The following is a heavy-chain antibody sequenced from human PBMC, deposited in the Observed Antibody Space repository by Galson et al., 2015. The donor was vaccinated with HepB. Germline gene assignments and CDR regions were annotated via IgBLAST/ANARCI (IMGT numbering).Heavy chain of an antibody. V-gene: IGHV3-21*01. Sequence: SLRLSCAASGFTFSSYGMNWVRQAPGKGLEWVSSISSSSSYIYYADSVKGRFTISRDNAKNSLYLQMNSLRAEDTAVYYCARVYCSSTSCYSGYYGMDVWGQGTTVTVSS. CDR3: ARVYCSSTSCYSGYYGMDV. J-gene: IGHJ6*02. D-gene: IGHD2-2*02. CDR1: GFTFSSYG. CDR2: ISSSSSYI.